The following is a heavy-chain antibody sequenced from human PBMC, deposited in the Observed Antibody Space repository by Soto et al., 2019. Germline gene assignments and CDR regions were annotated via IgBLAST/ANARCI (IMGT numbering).Heavy chain of an antibody. CDR2: ISSNSAYI. CDR3: TRDASRDSSARGWFDP. CDR1: GFTFRIFT. J-gene: IGHJ5*02. V-gene: IGHV3-21*01. D-gene: IGHD6-13*01. Sequence: GSLILSCYAPGFTFRIFTMNRLRQARGKGREWVSTISSNSAYIYYTDALRLRFTIYRDNAKNSLHLTMNSLRAEDTAVSYCTRDASRDSSARGWFDPWGPGTPVTVYS.